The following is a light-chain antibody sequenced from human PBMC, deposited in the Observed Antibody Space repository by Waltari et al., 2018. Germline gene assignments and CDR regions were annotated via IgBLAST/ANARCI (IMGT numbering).Light chain of an antibody. CDR3: QQYYGWPPIT. CDR2: VSS. CDR1: QSVRTN. Sequence: VLLTQSPASLSVSPGDTVILSCRASQSVRTNLVWYQQKAGQAPRTLIYVSSTRASGVPSRFSGSGSETDFTLISSSLQSEDAAVYFCQQYYGWPPITFGGGTKLEI. J-gene: IGKJ4*01. V-gene: IGKV3-15*01.